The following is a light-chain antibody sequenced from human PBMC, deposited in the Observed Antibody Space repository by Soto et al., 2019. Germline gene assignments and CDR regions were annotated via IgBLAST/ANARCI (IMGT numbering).Light chain of an antibody. J-gene: IGLJ1*01. Sequence: LARTSSVSGSPGQSSTISFPGSGIDVGLYNYVSWFQQHPGKAPKLLIYDVSNWPSGVSDRFSGSKSGNTASLTISGLQAEGEADYYCTSFTTSSTFVFGTGTKVTVL. V-gene: IGLV2-14*01. CDR2: DVS. CDR3: TSFTTSSTFV. CDR1: GIDVGLYNY.